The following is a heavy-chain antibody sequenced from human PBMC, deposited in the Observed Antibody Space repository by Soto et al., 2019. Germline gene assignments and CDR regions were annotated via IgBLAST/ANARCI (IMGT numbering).Heavy chain of an antibody. V-gene: IGHV3-21*01. Sequence: GGSLRLSCAASGFTFSSYSMNWVRQAPGKGLEWVSSISSGSPYISYADSVKGRFTISRDNAKNSLYLQMNSLRAEDTAVYYCARGRDFGDYDYWGQGTLVTVSS. D-gene: IGHD4-17*01. J-gene: IGHJ4*02. CDR2: ISSGSPYI. CDR1: GFTFSSYS. CDR3: ARGRDFGDYDY.